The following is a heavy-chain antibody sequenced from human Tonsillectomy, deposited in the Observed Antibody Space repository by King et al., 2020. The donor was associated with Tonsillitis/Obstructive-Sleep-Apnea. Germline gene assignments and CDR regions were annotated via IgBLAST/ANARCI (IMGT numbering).Heavy chain of an antibody. V-gene: IGHV3-53*01. D-gene: IGHD4-17*01. CDR1: GFSVSYNY. J-gene: IGHJ4*02. Sequence: VQLVESGGGLIQPGGSLRLSCAASGFSVSYNYMSWVRQAPGKGLEWVATIYTADRTDYADSVRGRFNISRDNSKNTLFLQMNSLSAEDTAMYYCAGDPTSVTAWGFWGQGTLVIVAS. CDR3: AGDPTSVTAWGF. CDR2: IYTADRT.